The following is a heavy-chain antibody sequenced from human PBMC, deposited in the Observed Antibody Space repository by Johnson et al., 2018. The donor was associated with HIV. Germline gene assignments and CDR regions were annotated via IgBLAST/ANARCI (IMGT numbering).Heavy chain of an antibody. CDR2: IYSGGSI. J-gene: IGHJ3*02. V-gene: IGHV3-53*01. D-gene: IGHD3-16*01. Sequence: VQLMESGGGLIQPGGSLRLSCAASGFTVSSNYMSWVRQAPGKGLEWVSVIYSGGSIYYAASVRGRFTLSRDNSKNTLYLQMNSRRAEDKAMYYFASSFGDWVPFEQTSAFDIWGQGTMVTVSS. CDR1: GFTVSSNY. CDR3: ASSFGDWVPFEQTSAFDI.